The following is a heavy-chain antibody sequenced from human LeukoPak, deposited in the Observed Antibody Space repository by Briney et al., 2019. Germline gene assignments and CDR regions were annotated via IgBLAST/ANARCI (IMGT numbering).Heavy chain of an antibody. D-gene: IGHD2-21*02. Sequence: ASVKVSCKASGGTFSSYAISWVRQAPGQRLEWMGWISGSNGNTFYAQNLQGRVTMTTDTSTSTAYMELRSLRSDDTAVYYCARDLYYCGGDCYSDDFDIWGQGTMVSVSS. CDR1: GGTFSSYA. CDR3: ARDLYYCGGDCYSDDFDI. J-gene: IGHJ3*02. V-gene: IGHV1-18*01. CDR2: ISGSNGNT.